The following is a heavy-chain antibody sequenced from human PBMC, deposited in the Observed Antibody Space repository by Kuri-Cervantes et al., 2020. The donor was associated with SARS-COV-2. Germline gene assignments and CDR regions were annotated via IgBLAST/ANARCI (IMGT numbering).Heavy chain of an antibody. CDR1: GFTFSNYG. CDR3: AREKYGMDV. J-gene: IGHJ6*02. Sequence: GESLKISCAASGFTFSNYGMHWVRQAPGKGLEWVAFLRYDGGEKHYADSVKGRFTISRDNSKNTLYLEMNSLRAEDTAVYYRAREKYGMDVWGQGTTVTVSS. CDR2: LRYDGGEK. V-gene: IGHV3-30*02.